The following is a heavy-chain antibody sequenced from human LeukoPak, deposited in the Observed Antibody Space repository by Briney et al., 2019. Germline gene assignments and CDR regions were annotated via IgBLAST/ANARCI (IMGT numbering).Heavy chain of an antibody. V-gene: IGHV1-69*04. CDR3: ARDGSAALRGSWYNWFDP. Sequence: TVKVSCKASGGTFSSYAISWVRQAPGQGLEWMGRIIPILGIANYAQKFQGRVTITADKSTSTAYMELSSLRSEDTAVYYCARDGSAALRGSWYNWFDPWGQGTLVTVSS. CDR1: GGTFSSYA. CDR2: IIPILGIA. D-gene: IGHD6-13*01. J-gene: IGHJ5*02.